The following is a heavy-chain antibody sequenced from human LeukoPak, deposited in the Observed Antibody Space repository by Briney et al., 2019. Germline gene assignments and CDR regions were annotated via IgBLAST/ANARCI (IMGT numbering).Heavy chain of an antibody. CDR1: EYSFTTYW. V-gene: IGHV5-51*01. J-gene: IGHJ4*02. D-gene: IGHD3-10*01. Sequence: GESLKISCKGSEYSFTTYWIGWVRQMPGKGLEWMGIIYPGDSDTRYSPSFQGQVTISDDKSLSTAYLQWSSLKASDTAMYYCARLLFSGTYYEYYFDYWGQGTLVTVSS. CDR2: IYPGDSDT. CDR3: ARLLFSGTYYEYYFDY.